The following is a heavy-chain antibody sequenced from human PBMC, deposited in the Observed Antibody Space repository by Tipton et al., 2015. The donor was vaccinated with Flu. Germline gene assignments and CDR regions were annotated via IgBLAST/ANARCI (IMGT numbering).Heavy chain of an antibody. CDR1: GGSIRSSSYY. V-gene: IGHV4-39*07. Sequence: TLSLTCTVSGGSIRSSSYYWGWIRQPPGKGLEWIGSIYYSGSTYYNPSLKSRVTISVDTSKNQFSLKLSSVTAADTAVYYCARDLRLGIAVAGFDPWGQGTLVTVSS. CDR3: ARDLRLGIAVAGFDP. D-gene: IGHD6-19*01. J-gene: IGHJ5*02. CDR2: IYYSGST.